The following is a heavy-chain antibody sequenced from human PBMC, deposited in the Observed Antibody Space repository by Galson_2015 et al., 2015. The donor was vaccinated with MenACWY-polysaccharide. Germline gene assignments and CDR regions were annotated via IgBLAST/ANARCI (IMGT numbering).Heavy chain of an antibody. Sequence: SLRLSCAASGFTFSSYAMNWVRQAPGKGLEWVSGISGGGGGTNYADSVKGRFTISRDNSKNTLYLQMNSLRAEDTAVYYCAKCWYSVYYAMDVWGQGTTVTVSS. CDR2: ISGGGGGT. J-gene: IGHJ6*02. V-gene: IGHV3-23*01. D-gene: IGHD3-22*01. CDR3: AKCWYSVYYAMDV. CDR1: GFTFSSYA.